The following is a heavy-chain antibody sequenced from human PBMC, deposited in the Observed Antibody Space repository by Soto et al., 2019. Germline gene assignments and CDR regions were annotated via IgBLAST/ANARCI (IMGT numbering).Heavy chain of an antibody. CDR3: ARGYSSSWYPIPFDY. D-gene: IGHD6-13*01. J-gene: IGHJ4*02. V-gene: IGHV4-34*01. CDR2: INHSGST. CDR1: GGSFSGYY. Sequence: SETLSLTCAVYGGSFSGYYWSWIRQPPGKGLEWIGEINHSGSTNYNPSLKSRVTISVDTSKNQFSLKLSSVTAADTAVYYCARGYSSSWYPIPFDYWGQGTLVTVSS.